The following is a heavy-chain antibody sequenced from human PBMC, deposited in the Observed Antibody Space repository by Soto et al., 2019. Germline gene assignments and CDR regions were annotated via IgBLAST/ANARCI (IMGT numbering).Heavy chain of an antibody. CDR2: IYYSGST. Sequence: SETLSLTCTVSGCSISSGGYYWSWIRQHPGKGLEWIGYIYYSGSTYYNPSLKSRVTISVDTSKNQFSLKLSSVTAADTAVYYCARDEKLYYFDYWGQGTLVTVSS. CDR3: ARDEKLYYFDY. J-gene: IGHJ4*02. D-gene: IGHD1-1*01. V-gene: IGHV4-31*03. CDR1: GCSISSGGYY.